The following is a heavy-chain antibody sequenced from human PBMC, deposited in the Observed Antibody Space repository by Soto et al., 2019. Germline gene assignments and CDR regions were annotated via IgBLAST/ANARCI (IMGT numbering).Heavy chain of an antibody. CDR2: ISGSGAST. CDR1: GFTFSNYA. Sequence: PGGSLRLSCAASGFTFSNYAMSWVRQAPGKGLQWVSTISGSGASTYYGDSVKGRFTLSRDNSENTLFLQMDSLRAEDTAVYYCAKGDLLTGVAHFDYWGQGTLVTVS. CDR3: AKGDLLTGVAHFDY. J-gene: IGHJ4*02. V-gene: IGHV3-23*01. D-gene: IGHD7-27*01.